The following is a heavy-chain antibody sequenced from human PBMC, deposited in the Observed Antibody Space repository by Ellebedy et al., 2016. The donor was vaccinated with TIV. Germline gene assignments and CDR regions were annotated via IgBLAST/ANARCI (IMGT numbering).Heavy chain of an antibody. V-gene: IGHV4-4*07. Sequence: GSLRLXCTVSGGSVSRYFWSWLRQPAGKGLEWIGRIFTSGSFNYNPSLMSRVTMSVVTSKNQISLRLNSVTTADTAVYYCARVHCSITTCDYYYMDVWGKGTTVTVSS. CDR1: GGSVSRYF. D-gene: IGHD1-1*01. J-gene: IGHJ6*03. CDR3: ARVHCSITTCDYYYMDV. CDR2: IFTSGSF.